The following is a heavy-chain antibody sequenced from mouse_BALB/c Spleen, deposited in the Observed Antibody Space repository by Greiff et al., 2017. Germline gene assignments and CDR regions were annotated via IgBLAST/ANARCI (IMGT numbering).Heavy chain of an antibody. CDR2: INPGSGGT. Sequence: QVQLKQSGAELVRPGTSVKVSCKASGYAFTNYLIEWVKQRPGQGLEWIGVINPGSGGTNYNEKFKGKATLTADKSSSTAYMQLSSLTSDDSAVYFCARHGSGAMDYWGQGTSVTVSS. V-gene: IGHV1-54*01. CDR3: ARHGSGAMDY. D-gene: IGHD1-1*01. J-gene: IGHJ4*01. CDR1: GYAFTNYL.